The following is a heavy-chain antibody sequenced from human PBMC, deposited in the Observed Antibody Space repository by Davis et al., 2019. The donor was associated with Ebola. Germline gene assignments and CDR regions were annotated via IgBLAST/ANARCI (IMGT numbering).Heavy chain of an antibody. CDR3: AKIETTVTTPFQF. D-gene: IGHD4-17*01. V-gene: IGHV3-23*01. CDR2: ISGSGSNT. J-gene: IGHJ4*01. CDR1: GFSFNNYA. Sequence: GESLKISCTASGFSFNNYAMNWVRQAPEKGLEWVSGISGSGSNTFYADSVKGRFTLSRDNSQNTLYLQISSLRAADTAVYYCAKIETTVTTPFQFWGHGTRVTVSS.